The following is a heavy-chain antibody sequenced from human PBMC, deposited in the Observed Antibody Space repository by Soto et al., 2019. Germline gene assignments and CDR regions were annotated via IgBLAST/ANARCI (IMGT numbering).Heavy chain of an antibody. Sequence: SVKVSCKASGGTFSSYTICWVRQAPGQGLEWMGRIIPILGIANYAQKFQGRVTITADKSTSTAYMELSSLRSEDTAVYYCAREYCSSTSCPNWFDPWGQGTLVTVSS. J-gene: IGHJ5*02. V-gene: IGHV1-69*04. CDR1: GGTFSSYT. CDR2: IIPILGIA. CDR3: AREYCSSTSCPNWFDP. D-gene: IGHD2-2*01.